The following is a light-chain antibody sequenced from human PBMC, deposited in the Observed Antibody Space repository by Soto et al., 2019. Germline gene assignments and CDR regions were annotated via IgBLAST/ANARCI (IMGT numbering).Light chain of an antibody. Sequence: QSALTQPASVSGSPEQSITISCTGTSSDFGGYNYVSWYQQYPGKVPKLLIYHVSNRPSGVSNRFSGSKSGNTASLTISGLQAEDEADYFCTSFTSDNLYVFGTGTKVTVL. J-gene: IGLJ1*01. CDR2: HVS. CDR1: SSDFGGYNY. CDR3: TSFTSDNLYV. V-gene: IGLV2-14*03.